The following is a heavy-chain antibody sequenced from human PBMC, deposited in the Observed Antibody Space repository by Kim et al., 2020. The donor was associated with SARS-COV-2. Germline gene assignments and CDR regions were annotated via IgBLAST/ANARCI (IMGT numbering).Heavy chain of an antibody. CDR3: ARDDDF. Sequence: YGSGSTYYADSVTTRFTISREKSQNTVYLQMNSLRVEDTAVYYCARDDDFWGQGTLVTVSS. CDR2: YGSGST. J-gene: IGHJ4*02. V-gene: IGHV3-53*01.